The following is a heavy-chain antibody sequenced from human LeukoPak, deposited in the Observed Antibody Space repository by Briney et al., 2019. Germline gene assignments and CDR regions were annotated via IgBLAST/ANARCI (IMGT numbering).Heavy chain of an antibody. Sequence: ASVKVSCKASGYTFTSYGISWVRQAPGQGLEWMGWISAYNGNTNYAQKLQGRVTMTTDTSTSTAYMELSSLRSDDTAVYYCARLLWFGESGFDAFDMWGQGTMVTVSS. CDR1: GYTFTSYG. CDR2: ISAYNGNT. J-gene: IGHJ3*02. CDR3: ARLLWFGESGFDAFDM. V-gene: IGHV1-18*01. D-gene: IGHD3-10*01.